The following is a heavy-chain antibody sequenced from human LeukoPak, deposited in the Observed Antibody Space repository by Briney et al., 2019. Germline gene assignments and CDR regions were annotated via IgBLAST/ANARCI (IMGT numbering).Heavy chain of an antibody. D-gene: IGHD6-13*01. CDR2: INTGNGNT. J-gene: IGHJ4*02. CDR1: GYTFTSYT. V-gene: IGHV1-3*03. Sequence: GASVKVSCKASGYTFTSYTMHWVRQAPGQRLEWMGWINTGNGNTKYSQEFQGRVTITRDTFASTAYMELTGLRAEDKAIYYCARADPPYSNSWYGGWVKFDYWGQGTLVTVSS. CDR3: ARADPPYSNSWYGGWVKFDY.